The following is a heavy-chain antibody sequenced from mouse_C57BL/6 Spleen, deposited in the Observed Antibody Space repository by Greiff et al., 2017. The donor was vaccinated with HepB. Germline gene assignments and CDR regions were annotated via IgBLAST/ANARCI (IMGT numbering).Heavy chain of an antibody. D-gene: IGHD1-1*01. V-gene: IGHV1-76*01. CDR3: ARDTVVATNAMDY. J-gene: IGHJ4*01. Sequence: QVQLKESGAELVRPGASVKLSCKASGYTFTDYYINWVKQRPGQGLEWIARIYPGSGNTYYNEKFKGKATLTAEKSSSTAYMQLSSLTSEDSAVYFCARDTVVATNAMDYWGQGTSVTVSS. CDR2: IYPGSGNT. CDR1: GYTFTDYY.